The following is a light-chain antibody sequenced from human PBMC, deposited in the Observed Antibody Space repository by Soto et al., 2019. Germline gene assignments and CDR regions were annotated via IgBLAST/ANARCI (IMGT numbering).Light chain of an antibody. CDR1: QSVTRY. CDR2: AAS. J-gene: IGKJ1*01. CDR3: QQYLTSPKT. Sequence: ETVLTQSPRSLSVSQGERATLSCRASQSVTRYLAWYQQRPAQAPRLLIYAASRRAPGIPERFSGSGSGTDFTLTISRLEPEDFAVYYCQQYLTSPKTFGQGTKVDIK. V-gene: IGKV3-20*01.